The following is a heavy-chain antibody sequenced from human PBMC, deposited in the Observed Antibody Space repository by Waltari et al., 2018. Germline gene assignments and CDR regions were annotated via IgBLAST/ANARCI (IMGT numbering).Heavy chain of an antibody. D-gene: IGHD2-21*01. CDR3: ARHQVYCGDDRCYPPFDH. Sequence: QLQLQELGPGLVNPSETLLLTCTVSGGSISTKTYYWGWIRQPPGKGLEWIGSFYYSGSTYDNPSLKSRVHISVDSSKNQFSLKLNSVTAADTALYYCARHQVYCGDDRCYPPFDHWGQGTLVNVSS. J-gene: IGHJ4*02. CDR1: GGSISTKTYY. CDR2: FYYSGST. V-gene: IGHV4-39*01.